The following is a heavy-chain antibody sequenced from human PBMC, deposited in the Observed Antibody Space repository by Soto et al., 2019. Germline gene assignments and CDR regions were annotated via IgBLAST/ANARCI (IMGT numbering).Heavy chain of an antibody. CDR2: IYPGDSDT. V-gene: IGHV5-51*01. J-gene: IGHJ6*02. D-gene: IGHD3-3*01. Sequence: PGESLKISCKGSGYSFTSYWIGWVRQMPGKGLEWMGIIYPGDSDTRYSPSFQGQVTISADKSIGTAYLQWGSLKASDTAMYYCARLVMPSSGSYYDFWSGYPYYYGMDVWGQGTTVTVSS. CDR1: GYSFTSYW. CDR3: ARLVMPSSGSYYDFWSGYPYYYGMDV.